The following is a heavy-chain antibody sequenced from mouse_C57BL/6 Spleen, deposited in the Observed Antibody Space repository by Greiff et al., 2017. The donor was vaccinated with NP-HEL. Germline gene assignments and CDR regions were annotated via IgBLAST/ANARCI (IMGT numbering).Heavy chain of an antibody. D-gene: IGHD2-3*01. V-gene: IGHV1-80*01. J-gene: IGHJ4*01. CDR1: GYAFSSYW. CDR3: ARDGYYKGAMDY. CDR2: IYPGDGDT. Sequence: QVQLKESGAELVKPGASVKISCKASGYAFSSYWMNWVKQRPGKGLEWIGQIYPGDGDTNYNGKFKGKATLTADKSSSTAYMQLSSLTSEDSAVYFCARDGYYKGAMDYWGQGTSVTVSS.